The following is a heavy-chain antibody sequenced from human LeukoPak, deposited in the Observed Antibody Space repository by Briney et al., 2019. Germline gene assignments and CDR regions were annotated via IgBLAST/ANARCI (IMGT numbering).Heavy chain of an antibody. J-gene: IGHJ4*02. CDR2: IFSHGET. Sequence: GGSLRLSCAAPGFTVGNNYMNWVRQAPGKGLEWVSLIFSHGETSYADSVKGRFTISRDNSKNTLYLQLNSLRAEDTAVYYCAKDSFDGDYNFDCWGQGTLVTVSS. D-gene: IGHD4-17*01. CDR3: AKDSFDGDYNFDC. V-gene: IGHV3-66*01. CDR1: GFTVGNNY.